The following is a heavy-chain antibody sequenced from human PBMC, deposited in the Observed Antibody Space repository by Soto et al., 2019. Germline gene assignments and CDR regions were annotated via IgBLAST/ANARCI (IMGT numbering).Heavy chain of an antibody. D-gene: IGHD5-18*01. CDR3: AYSANHRYFFDS. CDR2: IIPIFGTP. J-gene: IGHJ5*01. CDR1: GGSFRSYA. Sequence: QVQLVQSGAEVKKPGSSVKVSCKASGGSFRSYAVNWVRQAPGQGLECLGGIIPIFGTPNYAQKFHGRVSITAEESTSTVYMDLISLTSEDTAVYYCAYSANHRYFFDSWGQGTLVTVSS. V-gene: IGHV1-69*12.